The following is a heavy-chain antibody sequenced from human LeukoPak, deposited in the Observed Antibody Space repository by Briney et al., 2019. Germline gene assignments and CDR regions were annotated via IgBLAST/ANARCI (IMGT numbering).Heavy chain of an antibody. Sequence: PSETLSLTCTVSGGSISSSSYYWGWIRQPPGKGLEWIGSIYYSGSTYYNPSLKGRVTISVDTSKNQFSLKLSSVTAADTAVYYCARVQRITMVRGVMGFDYWGQGTLVTVSS. J-gene: IGHJ4*02. CDR2: IYYSGST. CDR3: ARVQRITMVRGVMGFDY. CDR1: GGSISSSSYY. D-gene: IGHD3-10*01. V-gene: IGHV4-39*01.